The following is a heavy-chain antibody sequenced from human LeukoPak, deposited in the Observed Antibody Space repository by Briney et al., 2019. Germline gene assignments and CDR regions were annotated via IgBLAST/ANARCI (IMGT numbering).Heavy chain of an antibody. Sequence: PGASLRLSRAASGFIFSNYAMYWVRQAPGKGLEWVSAISGRSGSTYYADSVKGRFTISRDSSKNTLYLQMNSLRADDTAVYYCAKWGDYDVLTGYYVSDFWGQGTLVTVSS. CDR1: GFIFSNYA. CDR3: AKWGDYDVLTGYYVSDF. D-gene: IGHD3-9*01. J-gene: IGHJ4*02. CDR2: ISGRSGST. V-gene: IGHV3-23*01.